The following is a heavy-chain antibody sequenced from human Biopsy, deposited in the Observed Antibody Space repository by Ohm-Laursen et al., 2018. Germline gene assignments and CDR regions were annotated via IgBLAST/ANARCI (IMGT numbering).Heavy chain of an antibody. V-gene: IGHV1-2*02. J-gene: IGHJ5*02. D-gene: IGHD3-22*01. CDR2: INAKTGDT. CDR3: TRGGYYYDSLAYYYWFDP. Sequence: SVKVSCKASGYTFTCYHVHWVRQAPGQGLEWMGWINAKTGDTNYAQKFQGRVTMTRDTSISTAYVDLSSLRSDDTAVYYCTRGGYYYDSLAYYYWFDPWGQGTLVTVSS. CDR1: GYTFTCYH.